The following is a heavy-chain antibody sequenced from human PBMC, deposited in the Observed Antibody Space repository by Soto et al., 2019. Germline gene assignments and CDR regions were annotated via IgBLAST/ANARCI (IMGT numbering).Heavy chain of an antibody. D-gene: IGHD3-9*01. CDR2: INYSGST. CDR3: ARTGSYYDILTGPYYFDY. CDR1: GGSISSYY. Sequence: SETLSLTCTVSGGSISSYYWSWIRQPPGKGLEWIGYINYSGSTNYNPSLKSRVTISVDTSKNQFSLKLSSVTAADTAVYYCARTGSYYDILTGPYYFDYWGQGTLVTVSS. V-gene: IGHV4-59*12. J-gene: IGHJ4*02.